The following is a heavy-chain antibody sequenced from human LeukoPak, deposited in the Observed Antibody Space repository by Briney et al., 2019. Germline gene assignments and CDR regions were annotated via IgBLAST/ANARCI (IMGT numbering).Heavy chain of an antibody. CDR1: GYTFTSYG. Sequence: ASVKVSYKASGYTFTSYGISWVRQAPGQGLEWMGWISAYNGNTNYAQKLQGRVTMTTDTSTSTSYMELRRLRYDATAVYYGARARGRYCSSTSCLNNWFDPWGQRDLVTVSS. V-gene: IGHV1-18*01. J-gene: IGHJ5*02. CDR3: ARARGRYCSSTSCLNNWFDP. D-gene: IGHD2-2*01. CDR2: ISAYNGNT.